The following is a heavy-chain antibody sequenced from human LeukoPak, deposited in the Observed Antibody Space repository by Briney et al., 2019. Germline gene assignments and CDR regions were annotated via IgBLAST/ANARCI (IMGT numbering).Heavy chain of an antibody. CDR1: GFTFSTYG. Sequence: GSLRLSCVGSGFTFSTYGMHWVRQAPGKGLEWVSSISSSSSYIYYADSVKGRFTISRDNAKNSLYLQMNSLRAEDTAVYYCAREDGSGSPNWFDPWGQGTLVTVSS. D-gene: IGHD3-10*01. J-gene: IGHJ5*02. CDR2: ISSSSSYI. CDR3: AREDGSGSPNWFDP. V-gene: IGHV3-21*01.